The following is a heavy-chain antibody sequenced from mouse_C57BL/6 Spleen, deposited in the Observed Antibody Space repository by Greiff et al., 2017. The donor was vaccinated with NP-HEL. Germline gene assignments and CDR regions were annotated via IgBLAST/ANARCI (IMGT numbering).Heavy chain of an antibody. CDR2: ISDGGSYT. CDR3: ARALRNDAMDY. D-gene: IGHD2-12*01. J-gene: IGHJ4*01. Sequence: EVMLVESGGGLVKPGGSLKLSCAASGFTFSSYAMSWVRQTPEKRLEWVATISDGGSYTYYPDNVKGRFTISRDNAKNNLYLQMSHRKSEDTAMYYCARALRNDAMDYWGQGTSVTVSS. V-gene: IGHV5-4*03. CDR1: GFTFSSYA.